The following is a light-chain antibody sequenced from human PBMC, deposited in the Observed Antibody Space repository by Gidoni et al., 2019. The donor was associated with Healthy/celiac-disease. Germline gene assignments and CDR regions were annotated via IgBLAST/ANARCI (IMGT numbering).Light chain of an antibody. V-gene: IGKV3-15*01. CDR2: GAS. J-gene: IGKJ4*01. Sequence: EIVMTQSPATLSVSPGERATRSCRASHSVSSNLAWYQQKPGQAPRLLIYGASTRATGIPARFSGSGSGTEFTLTISSLQSEDFAVYYGQQYNNWLTFGGGTKVEIK. CDR1: HSVSSN. CDR3: QQYNNWLT.